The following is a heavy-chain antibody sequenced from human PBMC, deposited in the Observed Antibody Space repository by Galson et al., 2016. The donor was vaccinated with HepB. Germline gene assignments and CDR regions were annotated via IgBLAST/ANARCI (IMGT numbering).Heavy chain of an antibody. V-gene: IGHV3-11*01. CDR1: GFTFSDYY. Sequence: SLRLSCAASGFTFSDYYMSWIRQAPGKGLEWVSYISSSGSTLYFADSVKGRFTISRDNAKNSLYLHMNSLRAEDTAMYYCARGGYDMAGYYYYGMDVRGQGTLVTVSS. J-gene: IGHJ6*02. CDR3: ARGGYDMAGYYYYGMDV. CDR2: ISSSGSTL. D-gene: IGHD5-12*01.